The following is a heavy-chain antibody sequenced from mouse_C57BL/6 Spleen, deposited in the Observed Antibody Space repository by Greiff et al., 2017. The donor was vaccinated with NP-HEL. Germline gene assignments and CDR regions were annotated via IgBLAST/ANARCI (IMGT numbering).Heavy chain of an antibody. CDR2: INPSTGGT. CDR1: GYSFTGYY. Sequence: VQLQQSGPELVKPGASVKISCKASGYSFTGYYMNWVKQSPEKSLEWIGEINPSTGGTTYNQKFKAKATLTVDKSSSTAYMQLKSLTSEDSAVYYCARNYYYGSSDYWGQGTTLTVSS. CDR3: ARNYYYGSSDY. D-gene: IGHD1-1*01. J-gene: IGHJ2*01. V-gene: IGHV1-42*01.